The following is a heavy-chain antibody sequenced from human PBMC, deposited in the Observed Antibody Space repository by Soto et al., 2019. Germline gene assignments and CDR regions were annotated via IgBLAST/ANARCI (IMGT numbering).Heavy chain of an antibody. CDR1: GFAFSSFA. J-gene: IGHJ5*02. V-gene: IGHV3-23*01. CDR3: AKDPSYYDFWSGPGGWFDP. D-gene: IGHD3-3*01. CDR2: ISGSGEKT. Sequence: GGSLRLSCAASGFAFSSFAMSWVRQAPGKGLEWVSSISGSGEKTYYADSVKGRFTISRDSSKNTLYLQLNSLRAEDTALYYCAKDPSYYDFWSGPGGWFDPWGQGTLVTVSS.